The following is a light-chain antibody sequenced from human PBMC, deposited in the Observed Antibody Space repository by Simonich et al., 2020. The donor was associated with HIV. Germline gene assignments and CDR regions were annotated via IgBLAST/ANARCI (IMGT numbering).Light chain of an antibody. CDR2: DVT. Sequence: QSALTQPASVSGSPGQSITLSCTGTRSDVGGYKYVSWYQQHPGKAPQLMIYDVTKRPSGVSNRFSGSKSGNTASLTISGLQAEDEADYYCSSYAGGSTYVFGTGTKVTVL. CDR1: RSDVGGYKY. CDR3: SSYAGGSTYV. J-gene: IGLJ1*01. V-gene: IGLV2-14*03.